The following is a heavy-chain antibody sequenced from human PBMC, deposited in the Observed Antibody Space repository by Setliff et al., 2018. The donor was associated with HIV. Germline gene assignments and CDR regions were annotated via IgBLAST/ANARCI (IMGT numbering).Heavy chain of an antibody. J-gene: IGHJ4*02. Sequence: SETLSLTCTVSGGSASSSTTYYWGWIRQPPGKGLEWVGNVYYNWATYYNPSLKSRVTISVDTSQNQFSLKLSSVTAADTAIYYCARRIYGNNPYFDYWSQGTLVTVSS. D-gene: IGHD4-17*01. V-gene: IGHV4-39*07. CDR1: GGSASSSTTYY. CDR2: VYYNWAT. CDR3: ARRIYGNNPYFDY.